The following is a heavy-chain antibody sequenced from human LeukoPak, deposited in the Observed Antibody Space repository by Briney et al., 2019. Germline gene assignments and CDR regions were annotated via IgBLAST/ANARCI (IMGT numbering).Heavy chain of an antibody. D-gene: IGHD3-22*01. J-gene: IGHJ6*03. Sequence: SQTLSLTCTVSGGSISSGSYYWSWIRQPAGKGLEWIGRIYTSGSTNYNPSLKSRVTISVDTSKNQFSLKLSSVTAADTAVYYCARDGDYYDSSGYMDVWGKGTTVTTSS. CDR1: GGSISSGSYY. CDR2: IYTSGST. V-gene: IGHV4-61*02. CDR3: ARDGDYYDSSGYMDV.